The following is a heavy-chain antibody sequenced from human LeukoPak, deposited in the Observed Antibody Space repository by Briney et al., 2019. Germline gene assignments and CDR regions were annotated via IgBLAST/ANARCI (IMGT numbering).Heavy chain of an antibody. J-gene: IGHJ4*02. CDR2: IHPNSGGR. V-gene: IGHV1-2*02. CDR1: GYTFTDYY. Sequence: ASVKVSCKASGYTFTDYYIHWVRQAPGQGLEWMGWIHPNSGGRNYAQKFQGRVTMTRDTSISTAYMELSRLTSDDTPVYFCARDRRRDRRPLLYAFHDWGQEALVPVS. CDR3: ARDRRRDRRPLLYAFHD. D-gene: IGHD5-24*01.